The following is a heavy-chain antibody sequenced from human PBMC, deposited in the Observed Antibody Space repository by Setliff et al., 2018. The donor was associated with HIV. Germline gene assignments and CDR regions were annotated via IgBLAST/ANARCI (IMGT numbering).Heavy chain of an antibody. D-gene: IGHD2-15*01. CDR1: GYTSTSYD. V-gene: IGHV1-8*01. J-gene: IGHJ6*03. CDR2: MNPDSGNT. Sequence: ASVKVSCKASGYTSTSYDINWVRQATGQGLEWMGWMNPDSGNTGSAQNFQGRLTITWNTSISTAYMELGSLGFDDTAVYFCARTRSGGSSVYYYYYMAVWGQGTAVTVSS. CDR3: ARTRSGGSSVYYYYYMAV.